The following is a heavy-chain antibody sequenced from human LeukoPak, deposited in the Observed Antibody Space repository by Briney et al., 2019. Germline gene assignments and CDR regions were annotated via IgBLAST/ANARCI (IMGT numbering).Heavy chain of an antibody. J-gene: IGHJ4*02. CDR1: GFTFSSYS. V-gene: IGHV3-48*01. CDR3: ARDMTAYYYDSSGYGLNY. Sequence: GGSLRLSCAASGFTFSSYSMNWVRQAPGKGLEWVSYISSSSSTIYYADSVKGRFTISRDSAKNSLYLQMNSLRAEDTAVYYCARDMTAYYYDSSGYGLNYWGQGTLVTVSS. CDR2: ISSSSSTI. D-gene: IGHD3-22*01.